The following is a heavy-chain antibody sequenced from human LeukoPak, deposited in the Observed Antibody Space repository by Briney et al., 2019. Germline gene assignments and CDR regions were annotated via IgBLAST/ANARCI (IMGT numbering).Heavy chain of an antibody. CDR3: ARDLYDILTGYDY. V-gene: IGHV3-21*01. D-gene: IGHD3-9*01. CDR2: ITSNGANM. Sequence: GGSLRLSCSASGLTFTKYYMNWVRQAPGKGLEWVSSITSNGANMYYADSVKGRFTISRDNAKNSLYLQMNSLRAEDTAVYYCARDLYDILTGYDYWGQGTLVTVSS. CDR1: GLTFTKYY. J-gene: IGHJ4*02.